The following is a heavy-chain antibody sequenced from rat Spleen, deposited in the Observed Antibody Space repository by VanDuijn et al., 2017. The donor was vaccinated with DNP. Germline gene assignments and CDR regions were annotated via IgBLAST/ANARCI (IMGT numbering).Heavy chain of an antibody. V-gene: IGHV5-29*01. CDR1: GFTFTNYG. J-gene: IGHJ2*01. D-gene: IGHD1-9*01. CDR3: ARRYYGYNLDY. Sequence: EVQLVESGGGLVQPGRSLKLSCAASGFTFTNYGMAWVRQAPTKGLEWVATITYDGSSTFSRDSVKGRFTISRDNARSTLYLQMDSLRSEDTATYYCARRYYGYNLDYWGQGVMVTVSS. CDR2: ITYDGSST.